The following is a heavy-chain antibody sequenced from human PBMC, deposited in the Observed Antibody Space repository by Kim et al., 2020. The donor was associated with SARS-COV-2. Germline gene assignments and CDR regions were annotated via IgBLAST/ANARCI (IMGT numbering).Heavy chain of an antibody. CDR3: ARGSRRDTMIVAVDWFDP. Sequence: KIRVPISVDTSKNQFSLKLSSVTAADTAVYYCARGSRRDTMIVAVDWFDPWGQGTLVTVSS. D-gene: IGHD3-22*01. V-gene: IGHV4-34*01. J-gene: IGHJ5*02.